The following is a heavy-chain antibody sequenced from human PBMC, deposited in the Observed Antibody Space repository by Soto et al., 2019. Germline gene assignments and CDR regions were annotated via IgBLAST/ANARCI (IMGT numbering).Heavy chain of an antibody. Sequence: ASVKVSCKASGGTFSSYAISWVRQAPGQGLEWMGGIIPIFGTANYAQKFQGRVTITADESTSTAYMELSSLRSEDTAVYYCASGSTTMVRGVIINYYYGMDVWGQGTTVT. CDR3: ASGSTTMVRGVIINYYYGMDV. D-gene: IGHD3-10*01. V-gene: IGHV1-69*13. CDR2: IIPIFGTA. J-gene: IGHJ6*02. CDR1: GGTFSSYA.